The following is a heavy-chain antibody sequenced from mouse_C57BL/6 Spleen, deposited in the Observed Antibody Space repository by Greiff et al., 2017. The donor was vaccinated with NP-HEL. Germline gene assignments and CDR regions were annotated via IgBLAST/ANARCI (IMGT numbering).Heavy chain of an antibody. J-gene: IGHJ1*03. CDR2: ISGGGGNT. CDR3: ARQGYYGSSSYFDV. Sequence: EVNLVESGGGLVKPGGSLKLSCAASGFTFSSYTMSWVRQTPEKRLEWVATISGGGGNTYYPDSVKGRFTISRDNAKNTLYLQMSSLRSEDTALYYCARQGYYGSSSYFDVWGTGTTVTVSS. D-gene: IGHD1-1*01. V-gene: IGHV5-9*01. CDR1: GFTFSSYT.